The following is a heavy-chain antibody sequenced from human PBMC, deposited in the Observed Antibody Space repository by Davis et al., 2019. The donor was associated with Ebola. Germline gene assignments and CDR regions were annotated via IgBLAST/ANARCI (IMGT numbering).Heavy chain of an antibody. D-gene: IGHD2-2*01. CDR1: GFTFSSYA. CDR3: AKGMYCSSTSCYDFYGMDV. J-gene: IGHJ6*02. V-gene: IGHV3-30*04. CDR2: ISYDGSNK. Sequence: SLKISCAASGFTFSSYAMHWVRQAPGKGLEWVAVISYDGSNKYYADSVKGRFTISRDNSKNTLYLQMNSLRAEDTAVYYCAKGMYCSSTSCYDFYGMDVWGQGTTVTVSS.